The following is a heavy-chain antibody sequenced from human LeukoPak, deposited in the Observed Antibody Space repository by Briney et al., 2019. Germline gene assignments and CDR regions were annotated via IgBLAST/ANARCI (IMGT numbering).Heavy chain of an antibody. D-gene: IGHD5-12*01. CDR1: GFTFGDYA. CDR3: TRGIVVATTRFDY. Sequence: GGSLRLSCTASGFTFGDYAMSWVRQAPGKGLEWVGFIRSKAYGGTTEYAASVKGGFTISRDDSKSIAYLQMNSLKTEDTAVYYCTRGIVVATTRFDYWGQGTLVTVPS. V-gene: IGHV3-49*04. J-gene: IGHJ4*02. CDR2: IRSKAYGGTT.